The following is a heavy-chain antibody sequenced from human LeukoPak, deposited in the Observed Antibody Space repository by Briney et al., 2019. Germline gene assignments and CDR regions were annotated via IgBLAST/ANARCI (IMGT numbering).Heavy chain of an antibody. J-gene: IGHJ4*02. Sequence: GGSLRLSCAASGFAFDDFAMNWVRQAPGKGLEWVSLISGNGGSTYYADSVKGRFTISRDNNKNSLHLQMNSLKTEDTALYYCAKVLLTRVASCSSSSCFAARWAFDFWGQGTLVTVSS. CDR1: GFAFDDFA. CDR2: ISGNGGST. V-gene: IGHV3-43*02. CDR3: AKVLLTRVASCSSSSCFAARWAFDF. D-gene: IGHD2-2*01.